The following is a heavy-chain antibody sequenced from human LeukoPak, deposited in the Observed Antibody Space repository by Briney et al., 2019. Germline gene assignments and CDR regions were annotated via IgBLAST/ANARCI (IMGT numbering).Heavy chain of an antibody. CDR2: LYNTRNT. D-gene: IGHD4-23*01. CDR1: GGSISSYY. J-gene: IGHJ4*02. CDR3: AREKNGNEPFDY. Sequence: KASETLSLTCTVSGGSISSYYWSWIRQPPGKGLEWIGYLYNTRNTYYNPSLKSRVTISVDTSKNQFSLKVSSVTAADTAVYYCAREKNGNEPFDYWGQGTLVTVSS. V-gene: IGHV4-59*01.